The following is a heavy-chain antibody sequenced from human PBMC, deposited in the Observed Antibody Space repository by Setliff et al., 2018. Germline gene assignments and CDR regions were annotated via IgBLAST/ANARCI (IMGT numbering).Heavy chain of an antibody. CDR2: KYYSGCT. V-gene: IGHV4-59*08. D-gene: IGHD6-25*01. J-gene: IGHJ4*02. CDR3: ARGVSGVSWTPRY. CDR1: GSSFSSYS. Sequence: SETLSLTCTVSGSSFSSYSWSWIRQPPGKGLEWIGYKYYSGCTNYNPSLKSRVTISVDMTKNQFSLILMSVVAADTAVYYCARGVSGVSWTPRYWGRGTLVTVSS.